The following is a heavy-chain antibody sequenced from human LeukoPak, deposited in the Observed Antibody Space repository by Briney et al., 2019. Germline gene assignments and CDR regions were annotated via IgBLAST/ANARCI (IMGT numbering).Heavy chain of an antibody. CDR2: IYYSGST. CDR1: GGSVSSGSYY. V-gene: IGHV4-61*01. Sequence: PSETLSLTCTVSGGSVSSGSYYWSWTRQPPGKGLEWIGYIYYSGSTNYNPSLKSRVTISVDTSKNQFSLKLSSVTAADTAVYYCARDARMGRSFDYWGQGTLVTVSS. D-gene: IGHD3-16*01. J-gene: IGHJ4*02. CDR3: ARDARMGRSFDY.